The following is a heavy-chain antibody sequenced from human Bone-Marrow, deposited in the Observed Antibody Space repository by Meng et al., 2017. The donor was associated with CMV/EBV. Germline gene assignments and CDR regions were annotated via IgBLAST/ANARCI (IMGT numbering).Heavy chain of an antibody. J-gene: IGHJ4*02. V-gene: IGHV3-30-3*01. CDR1: GFTFSNYA. Sequence: GGSLRLSCAASGFTFSNYAMHWVRQAPGKGLEWVAVMSYDGNDKYYADSVKGRFTISRDNSKNTLYLQMNNLRAEDTAVYYCARDLLKRIAVAGPFWGQGTLVTVSS. CDR3: ARDLLKRIAVAGPF. CDR2: MSYDGNDK. D-gene: IGHD6-19*01.